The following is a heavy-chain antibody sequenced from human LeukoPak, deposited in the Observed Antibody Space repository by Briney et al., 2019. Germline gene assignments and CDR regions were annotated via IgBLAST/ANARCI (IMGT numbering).Heavy chain of an antibody. Sequence: HPGGSLRLSCAASGFTFSSYSMNWVRQAPGKGLEWVANIKQDGSEKYYVDSVKGRFTISRDNAKNSLYLQMNSLRAEDTAVYYCARSLGGGYYPFDYWGQGTLVTVSS. J-gene: IGHJ4*02. CDR2: IKQDGSEK. V-gene: IGHV3-7*01. D-gene: IGHD3-22*01. CDR3: ARSLGGGYYPFDY. CDR1: GFTFSSYS.